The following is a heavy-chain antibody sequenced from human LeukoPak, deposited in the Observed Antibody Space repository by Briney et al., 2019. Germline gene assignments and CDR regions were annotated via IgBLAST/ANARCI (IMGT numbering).Heavy chain of an antibody. V-gene: IGHV3-74*01. Sequence: GGSLRLSCAASGFSFTSYWMHWVRQAPGKGLVWVARIKGDGSSISYADSVDGRFTISRDNAKNTVYLQMNSLRAEDTAVYYCARDASYYDFWSGYFDYWGQGTLVTVSS. CDR3: ARDASYYDFWSGYFDY. J-gene: IGHJ4*02. D-gene: IGHD3-3*01. CDR1: GFSFTSYW. CDR2: IKGDGSSI.